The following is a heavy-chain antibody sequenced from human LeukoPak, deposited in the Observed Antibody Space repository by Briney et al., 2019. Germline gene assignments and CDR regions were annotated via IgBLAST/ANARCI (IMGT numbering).Heavy chain of an antibody. D-gene: IGHD3-10*01. CDR1: GFTFSSYG. J-gene: IGHJ4*02. CDR2: IRYDGSNK. CDR3: AKVRLGYYFDY. V-gene: IGHV3-30*02. Sequence: GGSLRLSCAASGFTFSSYGMHWVRQAPGKGLEWVAFIRYDGSNKYYADSVKGRFTISRDNSKNTLYLQMNSLGAEDTAVYYCAKVRLGYYFDYWGQGTLVTVSS.